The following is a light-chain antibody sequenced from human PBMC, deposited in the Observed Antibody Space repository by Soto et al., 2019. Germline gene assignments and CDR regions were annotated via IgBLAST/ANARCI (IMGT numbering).Light chain of an antibody. J-gene: IGKJ5*01. CDR3: QQYNNWPIT. Sequence: EIVMTQSPATLSVSPGERATLSCRASQSVNSNLAWYQQKPAQAPRLLIYGASTRATGFPARFSGSGSGTEFTLTISSLQSEDFAVYYCQQYNNWPITFGQGTRLEIK. CDR1: QSVNSN. V-gene: IGKV3-15*01. CDR2: GAS.